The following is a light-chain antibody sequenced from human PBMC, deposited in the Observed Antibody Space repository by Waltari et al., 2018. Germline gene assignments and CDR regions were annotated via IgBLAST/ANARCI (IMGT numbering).Light chain of an antibody. V-gene: IGLV1-47*02. CDR2: ATS. CDR3: AAWDDSLSSYV. CDR1: GSNIGRNY. Sequence: QSVLAQPPSASGPPGQRITISCSGSGSNIGRNYVSRYQLLPGTAPNLLLFATSRRPSVLLDVFSSSKPGSSSSRAFNGVRSDDEADYHCAAWDDSLSSYVFGSGTKVTVL. J-gene: IGLJ1*01.